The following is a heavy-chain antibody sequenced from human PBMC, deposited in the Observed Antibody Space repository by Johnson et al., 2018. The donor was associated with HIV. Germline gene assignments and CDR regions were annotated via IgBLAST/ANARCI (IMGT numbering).Heavy chain of an antibody. CDR2: ISYDGSNK. D-gene: IGHD6-19*01. CDR3: ARSGWYIEGFDAFDI. Sequence: QVQLVESGGGVVQPGRSLRLSCAASGFTFSSYAMHWVRQAPGKGLEWVAVISYDGSNKYYADSVKGRFTISRDNSKNTLYLQMNSLRAEDTAVYYCARSGWYIEGFDAFDIWGQGTMVTVSS. CDR1: GFTFSSYA. J-gene: IGHJ3*02. V-gene: IGHV3-30-3*01.